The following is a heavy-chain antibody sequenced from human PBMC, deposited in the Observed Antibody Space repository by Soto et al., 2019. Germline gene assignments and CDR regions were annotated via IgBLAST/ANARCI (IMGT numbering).Heavy chain of an antibody. V-gene: IGHV1-46*03. CDR3: SRLTTMVREINDDPFDF. J-gene: IGHJ4*03. Sequence: ASVKVSCKASGYTFTNYYIHWVRQAPGQGLEWTGVINPTGGRASYAPKFQGRVTLTRDTSTSTAYMELSSLRSDDTAVYFCSRLTTMVREINDDPFDFWGQGTLVTVSS. D-gene: IGHD3-10*01. CDR1: GYTFTNYY. CDR2: INPTGGRA.